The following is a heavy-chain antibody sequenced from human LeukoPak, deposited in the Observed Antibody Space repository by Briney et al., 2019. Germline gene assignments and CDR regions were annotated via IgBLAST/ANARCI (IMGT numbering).Heavy chain of an antibody. CDR2: MNPNSGNT. J-gene: IGHJ4*02. CDR1: GYTFTNYD. Sequence: GASVKVSCKASGYTFTNYDINWVRQATGQGLEWMGWMNPNSGNTGYAQKFQGRVTMTRDTSISTAYMELSRLRSDDTAVYYCARSYGIIDFDYWGQGTLVTVSS. D-gene: IGHD3-10*01. V-gene: IGHV1-8*01. CDR3: ARSYGIIDFDY.